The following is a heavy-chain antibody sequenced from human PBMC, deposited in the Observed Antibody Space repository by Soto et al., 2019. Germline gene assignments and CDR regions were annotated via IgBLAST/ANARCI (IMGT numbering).Heavy chain of an antibody. CDR3: ARHRGYYDILTGYYTELNFDY. J-gene: IGHJ4*02. Sequence: SETLSLTCTVSGGSISSSSYYWGWIRQPPGKGLEWIGSIYYSGSTYHNPSLKSRVTISVDTSKNQFSLKLSSVTAADTAVYYCARHRGYYDILTGYYTELNFDYWGQGTLVTV. D-gene: IGHD3-9*01. CDR1: GGSISSSSYY. CDR2: IYYSGST. V-gene: IGHV4-39*01.